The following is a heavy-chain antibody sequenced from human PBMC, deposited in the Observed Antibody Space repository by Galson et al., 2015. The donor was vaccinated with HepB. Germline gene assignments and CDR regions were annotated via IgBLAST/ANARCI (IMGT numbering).Heavy chain of an antibody. CDR3: TEGGGYLGLNPDY. Sequence: SLRLSCAASGFSVSTKYMSWVRQAPGKGLEWVSVLYHDGTTYYADSVKGRFTISRDNSKNTVDLQMNSLRAEDTAVYYCTEGGGYLGLNPDYWGQGTLVTVSS. D-gene: IGHD2-21*01. J-gene: IGHJ4*02. CDR1: GFSVSTKY. CDR2: LYHDGTT. V-gene: IGHV3-66*01.